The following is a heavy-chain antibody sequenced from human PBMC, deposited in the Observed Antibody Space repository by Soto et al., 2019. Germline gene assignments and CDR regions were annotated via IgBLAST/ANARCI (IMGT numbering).Heavy chain of an antibody. J-gene: IGHJ5*02. V-gene: IGHV1-3*01. CDR3: ARARGSGGYGDFSLSNWFDP. CDR2: INAANGNT. CDR1: GYSFNSYA. Sequence: ASAKVSCKASGYSFNSYALHWARQAPGQRLEWMGWINAANGNTKYSQKFQGRVTVTRDASATTAYMDLSSLTSEDTAVYYCARARGSGGYGDFSLSNWFDPWAREPWSPSPQ. D-gene: IGHD4-17*01.